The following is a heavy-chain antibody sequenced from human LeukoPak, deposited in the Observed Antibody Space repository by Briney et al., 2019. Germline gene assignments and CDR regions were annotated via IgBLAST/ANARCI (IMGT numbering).Heavy chain of an antibody. CDR3: ARLDRSRYYFDY. CDR1: GGSFSGYY. CDR2: INHSGST. D-gene: IGHD3-22*01. Sequence: SETLSLTCAVYGGSFSGYYWSWIRQPPGKGLEWIGEINHSGSTNYNPSLKSRVTISVDTSKNQFSLKLSSVTAADTAVYYCARLDRSRYYFDYWGQGTLVTVSS. J-gene: IGHJ4*02. V-gene: IGHV4-34*01.